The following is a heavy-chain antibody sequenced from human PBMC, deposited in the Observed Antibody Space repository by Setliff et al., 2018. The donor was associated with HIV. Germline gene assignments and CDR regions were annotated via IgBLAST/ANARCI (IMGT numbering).Heavy chain of an antibody. CDR2: IFYSGST. V-gene: IGHV4-61*01. Sequence: SQTLSLTCTVSAGSVSSGSYYWSWIRQPPGEGLEWIGYIFYSGSTNYNPSLKSRVTISLDTSKNQFSLKLTSVTAADTAVYYCASAGSGTRAPPRYWGQGTLVTVSS. D-gene: IGHD1-1*01. CDR1: AGSVSSGSYY. CDR3: ASAGSGTRAPPRY. J-gene: IGHJ4*02.